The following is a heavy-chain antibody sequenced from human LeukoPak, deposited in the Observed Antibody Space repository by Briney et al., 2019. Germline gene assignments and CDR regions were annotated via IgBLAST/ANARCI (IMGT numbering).Heavy chain of an antibody. CDR1: GFTVSSNY. Sequence: GGSLRLSCAASGFTVSSNYMSWVRQAPGKGLEWVSVIYSGGSTYYADSVKGRFTIPRDNSKNTLYLQMNSLRAEDTAVYYCARDQNGLSPAFDYWGQGTLVTVSS. V-gene: IGHV3-53*01. CDR2: IYSGGST. CDR3: ARDQNGLSPAFDY. J-gene: IGHJ4*02. D-gene: IGHD2-2*01.